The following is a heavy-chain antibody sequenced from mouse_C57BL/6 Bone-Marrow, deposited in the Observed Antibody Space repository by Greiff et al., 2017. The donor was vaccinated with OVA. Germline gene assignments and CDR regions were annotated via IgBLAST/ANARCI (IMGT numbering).Heavy chain of an antibody. J-gene: IGHJ4*01. CDR1: GYSITSGYY. CDR3: ARDPDYAMDY. V-gene: IGHV3-6*01. CDR2: ISYDGSN. Sequence: EVKLQESGPGLVKPSQSLSLTCSVTGYSITSGYYWNWIRQFPGNKLEWMGYISYDGSNNYNPSLKNRTSITRDTSKNQFFLKLNSVTTEDTATYYCARDPDYAMDYWGQGTSVTVSS.